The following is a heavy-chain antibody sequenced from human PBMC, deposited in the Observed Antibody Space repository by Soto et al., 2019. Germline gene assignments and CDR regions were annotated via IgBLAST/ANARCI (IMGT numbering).Heavy chain of an antibody. CDR1: GYTLTELS. J-gene: IGHJ6*03. CDR2: FDPEDGET. D-gene: IGHD3-10*01. CDR3: ATDSHYYGSGSYMDV. Sequence: ASVKVSCKVSGYTLTELSMHWVRQAPGKGLEWMGGFDPEDGETIYAQKFQGRVTMTEDTSTDTAYMELSSLRSEDTAVYYCATDSHYYGSGSYMDVWGKGTTVTVSS. V-gene: IGHV1-24*01.